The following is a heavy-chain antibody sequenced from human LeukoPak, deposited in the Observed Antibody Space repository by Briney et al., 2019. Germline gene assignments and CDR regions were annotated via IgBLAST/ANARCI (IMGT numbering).Heavy chain of an antibody. CDR3: ARAPLLWFGELLDLRPHDYYYYGMDV. J-gene: IGHJ6*02. CDR2: IYTSGST. Sequence: PSETLSLTCTVSGGSISSYYWSWIRQPVGKGLGWIGRIYTSGSTNYNPSLKSRVTMSVDTSKNQFSLKLSSVTAADTAVYYCARAPLLWFGELLDLRPHDYYYYGMDVWGQGTTVTVSS. CDR1: GGSISSYY. D-gene: IGHD3-10*01. V-gene: IGHV4-4*07.